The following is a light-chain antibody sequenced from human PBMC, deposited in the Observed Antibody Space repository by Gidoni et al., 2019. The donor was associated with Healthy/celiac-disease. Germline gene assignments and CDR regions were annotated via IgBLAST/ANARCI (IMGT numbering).Light chain of an antibody. J-gene: IGKJ4*01. CDR1: QGISSW. V-gene: IGKV1-12*01. CDR3: QQDSSFPLT. CDR2: AAS. Sequence: DIQLTQPPSSVPASLADRVTITCRASQGISSWLAWYQQKPGKAPKLLISAASSLQSGVPSRFSGSGSGTDFSLTISSLQPEDFATYYCQQDSSFPLTFGGGTKVEIK.